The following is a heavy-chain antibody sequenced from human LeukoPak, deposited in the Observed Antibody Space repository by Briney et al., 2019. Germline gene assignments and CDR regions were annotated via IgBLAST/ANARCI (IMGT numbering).Heavy chain of an antibody. D-gene: IGHD4-17*01. V-gene: IGHV4-4*07. CDR3: ARAFDYGDYGTWFDP. CDR1: GGSISNYY. J-gene: IGHJ5*02. CDR2: IYSRVT. Sequence: SETLSLTCTVSGGSISNYYLSWIRQPAGKGLEWIGRIYSRVTTYNPSLKSRVTMSADTSRNHVSLTLNSVTAADTAVYYCARAFDYGDYGTWFDPWGQGTLVTVSS.